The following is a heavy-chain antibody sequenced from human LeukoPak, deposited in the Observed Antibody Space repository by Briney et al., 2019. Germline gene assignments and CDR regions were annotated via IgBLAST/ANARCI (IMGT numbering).Heavy chain of an antibody. D-gene: IGHD3-3*01. Sequence: ASVKVSYKASGYTFTSYDINWVRQATGQGLEWMGWMNPNSGNTGYAQKFQGRVTITRNTSISTAYMELSSLRSEDTAVYYCARGLRSGFIVGVRRLDPWGQGTLVTVSS. J-gene: IGHJ5*02. CDR2: MNPNSGNT. CDR3: ARGLRSGFIVGVRRLDP. CDR1: GYTFTSYD. V-gene: IGHV1-8*03.